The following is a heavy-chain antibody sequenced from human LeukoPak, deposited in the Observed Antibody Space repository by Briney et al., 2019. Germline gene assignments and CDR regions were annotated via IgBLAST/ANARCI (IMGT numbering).Heavy chain of an antibody. Sequence: SETLSLTCTVSGGSISSGGYYWSWIRQHPGKGLEWIGYIYYSGSTYYNTSLKSRVTISVDTSKNQFSLKLSSVTAADTAVYYCARVGDYWFDPWGQGTLVTVSS. CDR2: IYYSGST. CDR3: ARVGDYWFDP. V-gene: IGHV4-31*03. D-gene: IGHD3-16*01. CDR1: GGSISSGGYY. J-gene: IGHJ5*02.